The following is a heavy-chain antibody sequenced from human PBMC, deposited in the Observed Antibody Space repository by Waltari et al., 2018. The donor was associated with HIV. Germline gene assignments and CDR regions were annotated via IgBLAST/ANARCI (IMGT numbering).Heavy chain of an antibody. CDR1: GFTFSTYA. V-gene: IGHV3-23*01. CDR2: LRGRDGST. D-gene: IGHD1-1*01. Sequence: EVQLLESGGDLVQPGGSLRLSCAASGFTFSTYAMAWVRQAPLNGLEWVSTLRGRDGSTEYADSVKGRFSISRDTSKNTLYLQMNSLRVEDTALYYCVKTLDGDNSFFGHWGQGAPVTVSS. CDR3: VKTLDGDNSFFGH. J-gene: IGHJ4*02.